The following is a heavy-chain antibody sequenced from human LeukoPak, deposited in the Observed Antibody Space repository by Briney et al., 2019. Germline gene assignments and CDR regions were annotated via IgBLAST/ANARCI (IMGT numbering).Heavy chain of an antibody. CDR3: ARDRGIVVVSGLSDAFDI. V-gene: IGHV3-30-3*01. J-gene: IGHJ3*02. Sequence: GRSLRLSCAASGFTFSRYAMHWVRQAPGKGLEWVTVISYDGTNKYYADSVKGRLTISRDNSKNTIYLQMNSLRAEDTAVYYCARDRGIVVVSGLSDAFDIWGQGTTVTVSS. D-gene: IGHD3-22*01. CDR2: ISYDGTNK. CDR1: GFTFSRYA.